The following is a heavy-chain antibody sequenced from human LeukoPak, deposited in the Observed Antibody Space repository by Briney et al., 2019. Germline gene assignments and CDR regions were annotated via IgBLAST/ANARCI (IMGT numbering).Heavy chain of an antibody. V-gene: IGHV5-51*01. D-gene: IGHD3-9*01. Sequence: GESLKISCKGSGYSFTSYWIGWVRQMPGKGLEWMGIIYPGDSDTRYSPSFQGQVTISADKSISTAYLQWSSLKASDTAMYYXXXQDILTGYYLYYFDYWGQGTLVTVSS. J-gene: IGHJ4*02. CDR3: XXQDILTGYYLYYFDY. CDR2: IYPGDSDT. CDR1: GYSFTSYW.